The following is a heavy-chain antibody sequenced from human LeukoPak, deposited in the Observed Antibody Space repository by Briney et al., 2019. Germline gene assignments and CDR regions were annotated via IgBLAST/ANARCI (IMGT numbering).Heavy chain of an antibody. D-gene: IGHD4-23*01. CDR3: ARTQGVYYGGNSGAFDI. CDR2: INAGKGNT. J-gene: IGHJ3*02. CDR1: GYTFSNYA. V-gene: IGHV1-3*01. Sequence: WASVKVSCKASGYTFSNYAMHWVRQAPGQRPEWMGWINAGKGNTKYSQKFQGRVTITRDTSASTAYMEVSSLRSEDTAVYHCARTQGVYYGGNSGAFDIWGQGTVVTVSS.